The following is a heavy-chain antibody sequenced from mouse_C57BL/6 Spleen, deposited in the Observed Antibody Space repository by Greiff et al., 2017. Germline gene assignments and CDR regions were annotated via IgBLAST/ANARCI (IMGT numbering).Heavy chain of an antibody. CDR3: TRWYYEGWYFDV. CDR2: IDPETGGT. V-gene: IGHV1-15*01. J-gene: IGHJ1*03. CDR1: GYTFTDYE. Sequence: VKLMESGAELVRPGASVTLSCKASGYTFTDYEMHWVKQTPVHGLEWIGAIDPETGGTAYNQKFKGKAILTADKSSSTAYMELRSLTSEDSAVXYCTRWYYEGWYFDVWGTGTTVTVSS. D-gene: IGHD1-1*01.